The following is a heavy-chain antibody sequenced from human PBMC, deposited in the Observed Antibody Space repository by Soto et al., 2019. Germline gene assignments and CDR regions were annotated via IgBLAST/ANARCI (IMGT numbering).Heavy chain of an antibody. CDR3: ANGAGKRVDTAFNCFDP. Sequence: DVQLLESGGGLVQREGSLRLSCAASGFTFSSHAMSWVRQAPGKGLDWVSSISGSGSSTYYADSVKGRFTISRDNSKHTLYLQMTSLRAEDTAVYYCANGAGKRVDTAFNCFDPWGQGTLVTVAS. D-gene: IGHD5-18*01. J-gene: IGHJ5*02. CDR2: ISGSGSST. V-gene: IGHV3-23*01. CDR1: GFTFSSHA.